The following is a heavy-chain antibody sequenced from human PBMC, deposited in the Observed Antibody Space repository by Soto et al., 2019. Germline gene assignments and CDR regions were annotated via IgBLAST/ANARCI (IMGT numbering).Heavy chain of an antibody. V-gene: IGHV6-1*01. J-gene: IGHJ5*02. CDR3: AREGHSSSWYWGSPLDWFDP. D-gene: IGHD6-13*01. Sequence: QSQTLSLTCAISGDSVSSNSAAWNWIRQSPSRGLEWLGRTYYRSKWYNDYAVSVKSRITINPDTSKNQFSLQLNSVTPEDTAVYYCAREGHSSSWYWGSPLDWFDPWGQGTLVTVSS. CDR1: GDSVSSNSAA. CDR2: TYYRSKWYN.